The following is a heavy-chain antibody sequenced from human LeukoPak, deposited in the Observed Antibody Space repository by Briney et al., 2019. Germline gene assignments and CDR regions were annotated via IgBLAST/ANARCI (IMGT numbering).Heavy chain of an antibody. CDR3: TTTPIAVAGHINDY. CDR2: IKSKTDGGTT. Sequence: KAGGSLRLSCAASGFTLSNAWMSWVSQAPGKGLEWVGRIKSKTDGGTTDYAAPVKGRFTISRDDSKNTLYLQMNSLKTEDTAVYYCTTTPIAVAGHINDYWGQGTLVTVSS. J-gene: IGHJ4*02. D-gene: IGHD6-19*01. V-gene: IGHV3-15*01. CDR1: GFTLSNAW.